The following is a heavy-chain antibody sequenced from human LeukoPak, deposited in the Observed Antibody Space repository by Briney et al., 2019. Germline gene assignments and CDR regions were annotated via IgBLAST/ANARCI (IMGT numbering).Heavy chain of an antibody. CDR1: GSSFTSYW. D-gene: IGHD1-26*01. Sequence: GESLKISCKGSGSSFTSYWISGVRQMPGKGLEWMGRIDPSDSYTNYSPSFQGHVTISADKSISTAYLQWSSLKASDTAMYYCARRAGVGPNFDYWGQGTLVTVSS. CDR2: IDPSDSYT. J-gene: IGHJ4*02. CDR3: ARRAGVGPNFDY. V-gene: IGHV5-10-1*01.